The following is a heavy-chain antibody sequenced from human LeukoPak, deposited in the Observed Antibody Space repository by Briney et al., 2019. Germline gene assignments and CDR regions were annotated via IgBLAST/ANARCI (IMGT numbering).Heavy chain of an antibody. D-gene: IGHD4-11*01. CDR3: ARGYSNYGYAFDI. CDR2: ISSGGSLI. V-gene: IGHV3-48*03. Sequence: GGSLRLSCAASGFTFSNYEMNWVRQAPGRGLEWVSYISSGGSLIYYADSVKGRFTISRDNAKNSLYLQMNSLRAEDTAVYYCARGYSNYGYAFDIWGQGTMVTVSS. J-gene: IGHJ3*02. CDR1: GFTFSNYE.